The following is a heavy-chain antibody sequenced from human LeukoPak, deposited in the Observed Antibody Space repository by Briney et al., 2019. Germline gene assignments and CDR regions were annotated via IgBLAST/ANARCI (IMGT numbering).Heavy chain of an antibody. CDR2: IKQDGSEK. Sequence: GGSLRLSCAASGFTFSSYWMSWVRQAPGKGLEWVANIKQDGSEKYYVDSVKGRFTISRDNAKNSLYLQMNSLRAEDTAVYYCARSYRHYYGSGSCPYWGQGTLVTVSS. J-gene: IGHJ4*02. CDR1: GFTFSSYW. CDR3: ARSYRHYYGSGSCPY. V-gene: IGHV3-7*01. D-gene: IGHD3-10*01.